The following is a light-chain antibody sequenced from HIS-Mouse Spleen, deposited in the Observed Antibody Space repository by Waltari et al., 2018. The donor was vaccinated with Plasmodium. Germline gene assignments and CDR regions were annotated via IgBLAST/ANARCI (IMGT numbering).Light chain of an antibody. CDR1: SSAVGGYNS. V-gene: IGLV2-11*01. J-gene: IGLJ2*01. CDR2: DVS. CDR3: CSYAGSYTWV. Sequence: QYALTQPRSVSGSPGQSVTIPCTGTSSAVGGYNSFSWYQQHPGKAPKLMIYDVSKRPSGVPDRFSGSKSGNTASLTISGLQAEDEADYYCCSYAGSYTWVFGGGTKLTVL.